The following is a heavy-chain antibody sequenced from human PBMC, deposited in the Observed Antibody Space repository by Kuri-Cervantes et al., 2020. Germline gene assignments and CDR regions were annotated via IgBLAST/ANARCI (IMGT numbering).Heavy chain of an antibody. CDR3: ARDPYVSGNDY. D-gene: IGHD3-10*01. CDR2: ISHSGSP. Sequence: GSLRLSCTVSGYPINNIYYWDWIRQSPGKGLEWIGSISHSGSPYYNPSLKSRVTISVDTSKNQFSLKLSSVTAADTAVYYCARDPYVSGNDYWGQGTLVTV. J-gene: IGHJ4*02. V-gene: IGHV4-38-2*02. CDR1: GYPINNIYY.